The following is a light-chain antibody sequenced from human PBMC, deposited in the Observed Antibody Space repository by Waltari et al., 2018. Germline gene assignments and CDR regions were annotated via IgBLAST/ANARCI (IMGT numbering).Light chain of an antibody. Sequence: DFVMTQSPDSLAVSLGERATLNCKSSQSVLYSSNNKDYLAWYQQKLGQPPRLLIYWASTRESGVPDRFSGSGSGTDFTLTISSLQAEDVAVYYCQQYYSTPLTFGGGTKVEIK. V-gene: IGKV4-1*01. CDR1: QSVLYSSNNKDY. J-gene: IGKJ4*01. CDR3: QQYYSTPLT. CDR2: WAS.